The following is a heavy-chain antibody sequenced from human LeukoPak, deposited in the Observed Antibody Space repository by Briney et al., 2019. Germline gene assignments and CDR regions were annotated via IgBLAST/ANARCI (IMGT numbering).Heavy chain of an antibody. D-gene: IGHD2-15*01. CDR2: IKGDGSEI. Sequence: PGGSLRLSCAASGFTFSSFWMSWVRHAPGKRLEWVANIKGDGSEIYYVDSVKGRFSISRDNAKNSLYLQMSSLRAEDTAVYYCARDGSSFDYWGQGALVTVSS. CDR1: GFTFSSFW. V-gene: IGHV3-7*01. CDR3: ARDGSSFDY. J-gene: IGHJ4*02.